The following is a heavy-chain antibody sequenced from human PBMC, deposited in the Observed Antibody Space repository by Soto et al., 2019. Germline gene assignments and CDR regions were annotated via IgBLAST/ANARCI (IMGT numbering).Heavy chain of an antibody. D-gene: IGHD3-22*01. CDR3: ARDLNYDPYYFDY. J-gene: IGHJ4*02. CDR2: IKQDGSEK. Sequence: GGSLRLSCAASGFTFSSYWMSWVRQAPEKGLEWVANIKQDGSEKYYVDSVKGRFTISRDNAKNSLYLQMNSLRAEDTAVYYCARDLNYDPYYFDYWGQGTLVTVSS. V-gene: IGHV3-7*01. CDR1: GFTFSSYW.